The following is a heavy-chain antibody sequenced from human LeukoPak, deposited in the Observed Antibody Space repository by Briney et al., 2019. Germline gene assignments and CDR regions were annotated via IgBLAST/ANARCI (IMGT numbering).Heavy chain of an antibody. J-gene: IGHJ4*02. CDR3: ARRHRYCSTTSCYVVDF. Sequence: GESLKISCQGSGYSFGYIFSTYWIGWVRQMPGNGLEWVGIIYPGDSDTRYSPSFQGQVTISVDTSISTAYLQWSSLKASDTAMYYCARRHRYCSTTSCYVVDFWGQGTLVTVSS. V-gene: IGHV5-51*01. CDR1: GYSFGYIFSTYW. D-gene: IGHD2-2*01. CDR2: IYPGDSDT.